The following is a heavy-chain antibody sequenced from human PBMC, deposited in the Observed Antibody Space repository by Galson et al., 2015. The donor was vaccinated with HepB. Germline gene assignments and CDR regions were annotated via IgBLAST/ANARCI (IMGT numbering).Heavy chain of an antibody. Sequence: SLRLSCAASGFTFTNAWMTWVRQAPGKGLEWVGRIKSKTHGGTTDYAAPVKGTFTISRDDSKNTLYLQMNSLKTEDTAVYYCTPWNWNYEDYWGQGTLVTVSS. J-gene: IGHJ4*02. CDR1: GFTFTNAW. CDR2: IKSKTHGGTT. CDR3: TPWNWNYEDY. V-gene: IGHV3-15*01. D-gene: IGHD1-7*01.